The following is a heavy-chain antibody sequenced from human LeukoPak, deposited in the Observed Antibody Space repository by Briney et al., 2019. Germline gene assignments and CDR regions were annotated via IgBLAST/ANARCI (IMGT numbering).Heavy chain of an antibody. Sequence: SETLSLTCTVSGASFTTHYWSWLRQPPGKGLEWIGYISYIGSTNYSPSLKSRVTISIDTSKNEVSLKLTSVTAADTAVYYCASDSISMNAFDAWGQGTLVTVSS. CDR2: ISYIGST. CDR1: GASFTTHY. CDR3: ASDSISMNAFDA. D-gene: IGHD3-22*01. V-gene: IGHV4-59*11. J-gene: IGHJ3*01.